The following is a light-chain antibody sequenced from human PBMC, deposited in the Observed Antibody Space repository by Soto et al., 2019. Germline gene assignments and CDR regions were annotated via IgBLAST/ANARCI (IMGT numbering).Light chain of an antibody. V-gene: IGKV1-5*03. CDR2: KAS. CDR3: QQYGSSPRT. CDR1: QTISSW. Sequence: DIQMTQSPSTLSGSVGDRVTITCRASQTISSWLACYQQKPGKAPKLLIYKASTLKSGVPSRFSGSGSGTDFTLTISRLEPEDFAVYYCQQYGSSPRTFGQGTKVDNK. J-gene: IGKJ1*01.